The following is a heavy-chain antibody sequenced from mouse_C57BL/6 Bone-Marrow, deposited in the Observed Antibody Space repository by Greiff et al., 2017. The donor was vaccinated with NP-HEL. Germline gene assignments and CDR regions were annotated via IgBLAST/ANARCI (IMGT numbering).Heavy chain of an antibody. CDR1: GFTFSNYW. V-gene: IGHV6-3*01. CDR2: IRLKSDNYAT. Sequence: EVQLQQSGGGLVQPGGSMKLSCVASGFTFSNYWMNWVRQSPEKGLEWVAQIRLKSDNYATHYAESVKGRFTISRDDSKSSVYLQMNNLRAEDTGIYYCTGRLGYVDVWGTGTTVTVSS. CDR3: TGRLGYVDV. J-gene: IGHJ1*03.